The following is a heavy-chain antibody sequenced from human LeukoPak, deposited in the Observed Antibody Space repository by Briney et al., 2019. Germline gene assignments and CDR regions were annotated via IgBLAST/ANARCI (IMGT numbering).Heavy chain of an antibody. CDR2: ISYDGSNK. CDR1: GFTFSSYA. J-gene: IGHJ5*02. D-gene: IGHD5-18*01. V-gene: IGHV3-30-3*01. Sequence: GGSLRLSCAASGFTFSSYAMHWVRQAPGEGLEWVAVISYDGSNKYYADSVKGRFTISRDNSKNTLYLQMNSLRAEDTAVYYCARAPLPASEGYRVNWFDPWGQGTLVTVSS. CDR3: ARAPLPASEGYRVNWFDP.